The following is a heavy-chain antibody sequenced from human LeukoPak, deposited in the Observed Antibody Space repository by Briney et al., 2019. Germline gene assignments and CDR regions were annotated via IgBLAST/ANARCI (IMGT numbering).Heavy chain of an antibody. Sequence: GSLRLSCAASGFPFSSYSMTWVGQAPGKGLEGVANIKPDGTTKFYVHSVKARFTISRDTAFNSLYLQMNSLRAEDTAIYYCARSIPYATTSYGRSYYWGQVTLVTVSS. V-gene: IGHV3-7*03. CDR1: GFPFSSYS. CDR3: ARSIPYATTSYGRSYY. J-gene: IGHJ4*02. D-gene: IGHD2-2*01. CDR2: IKPDGTTK.